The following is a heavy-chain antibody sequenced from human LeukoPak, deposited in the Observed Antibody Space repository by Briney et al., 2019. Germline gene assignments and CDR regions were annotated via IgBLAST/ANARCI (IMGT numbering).Heavy chain of an antibody. CDR2: INSDGSST. CDR3: ARPPVPSCRGVCYPFDY. Sequence: GGSPRLSCVASGVTFSSYWMHWVRQAPGKGRGWVSRINSDGSSTNYADSVKGRFTISRDNAKNTLYLQVNSVSVQDTAVYYCARPPVPSCRGVCYPFDYWAQRPLVPVSS. J-gene: IGHJ4*02. CDR1: GVTFSSYW. D-gene: IGHD2-21*01. V-gene: IGHV3-74*01.